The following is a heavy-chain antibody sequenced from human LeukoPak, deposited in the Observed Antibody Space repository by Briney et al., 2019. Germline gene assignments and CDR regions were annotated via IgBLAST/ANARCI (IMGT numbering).Heavy chain of an antibody. CDR3: ARVRGVRGVISW. D-gene: IGHD3-10*01. Sequence: GASVKVSCKASGYTFTGYYMHWVRQAPGQGLEWMGWINPNSGGTNYAQKLQGRVTMTRDTSISTAYMKLSRLRSDDTAVYYCARVRGVRGVISWWGQGTLVTVSS. CDR2: INPNSGGT. J-gene: IGHJ4*02. V-gene: IGHV1-2*02. CDR1: GYTFTGYY.